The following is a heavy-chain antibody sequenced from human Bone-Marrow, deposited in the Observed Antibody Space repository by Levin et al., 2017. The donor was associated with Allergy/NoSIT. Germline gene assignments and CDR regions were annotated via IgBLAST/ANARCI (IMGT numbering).Heavy chain of an antibody. J-gene: IGHJ5*02. CDR2: ISYDGSNK. D-gene: IGHD1-14*01. CDR3: ARVGEPSNSPTAQDWFDP. CDR1: GFTFSSYA. V-gene: IGHV3-30-3*01. Sequence: LSLTCAASGFTFSSYAMHWVRQAPGKGLEWVAVISYDGSNKYYADSVKGRFTISRDNSKNTLYLQMNSLRAEDTAVYYCARVGEPSNSPTAQDWFDPWGQGTLVTVSS.